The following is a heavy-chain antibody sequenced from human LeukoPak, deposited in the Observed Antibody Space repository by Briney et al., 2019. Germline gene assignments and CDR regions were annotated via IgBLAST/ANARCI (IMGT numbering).Heavy chain of an antibody. Sequence: PGGSLRLSCAASGFTFSNAWMSWVRQAPGKGLEWVGRIKSKTDGGTTDYAAPVKGRFPISRDDSKNTLYLQMNSLRAEDTAVYYCARRYADAFDIWGQGTMVTVSS. CDR1: GFTFSNAW. V-gene: IGHV3-15*01. CDR3: ARRYADAFDI. CDR2: IKSKTDGGTT. D-gene: IGHD1-1*01. J-gene: IGHJ3*02.